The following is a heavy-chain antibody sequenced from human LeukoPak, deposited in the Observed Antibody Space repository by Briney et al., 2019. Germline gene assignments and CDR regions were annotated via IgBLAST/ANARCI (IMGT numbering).Heavy chain of an antibody. D-gene: IGHD2-21*02. Sequence: PGGSLRLSCAASGFPVNKYEMHWVRQAPGKGLEWVSYIDAGATSTNYADSVWGRFTLSRDNAQNSVHLQMNSLRDEDTAVYYCVRGRLLRSTKIFDYWGQGALVTVSS. V-gene: IGHV3-48*03. J-gene: IGHJ4*02. CDR2: IDAGATST. CDR1: GFPVNKYE. CDR3: VRGRLLRSTKIFDY.